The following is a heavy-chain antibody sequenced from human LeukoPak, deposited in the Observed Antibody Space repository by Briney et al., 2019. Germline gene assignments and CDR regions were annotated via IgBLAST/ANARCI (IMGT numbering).Heavy chain of an antibody. CDR1: GGTFSSYA. Sequence: GASVKVSCKASGGTFSSYAISWVRQAPGQGIEWMGGIIPIFGTANYAQKFQGRVTITTDESTSTAYMELSSLRSEDTAVYYCASHIYCGGDCYPLFDYWGQGTLVTVSS. D-gene: IGHD2-21*02. CDR2: IIPIFGTA. V-gene: IGHV1-69*05. J-gene: IGHJ4*02. CDR3: ASHIYCGGDCYPLFDY.